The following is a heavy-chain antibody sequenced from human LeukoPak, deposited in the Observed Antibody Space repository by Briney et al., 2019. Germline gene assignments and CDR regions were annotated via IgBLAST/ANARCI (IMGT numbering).Heavy chain of an antibody. CDR1: GFGFSNYA. CDR2: ISYDGSTQ. CDR3: ARDGYGIDV. Sequence: GGSLRLSCAASGFGFSNYAMHWVRQAPGKGLEWVAVISYDGSTQYFADSVKGRFTISRDNSKNTLSLQMNSLRAEDTAVYYCARDGYGIDVWGQGTTVTVSS. V-gene: IGHV3-30-3*01. J-gene: IGHJ6*02.